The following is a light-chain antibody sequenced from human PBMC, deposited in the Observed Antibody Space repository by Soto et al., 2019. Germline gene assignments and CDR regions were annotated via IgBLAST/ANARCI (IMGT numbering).Light chain of an antibody. CDR2: GAS. CDR1: QSVSSTY. CDR3: QQYGSIPFT. J-gene: IGKJ3*01. V-gene: IGKV3-20*01. Sequence: EIVLTQSPGTLSLSPGERATLSCRASQSVSSTYLGWYQQKPGQAPRPLISGASSRATGIPDRFSGSGSGTDFTLTISRLAPEDFAVYYCQQYGSIPFTFGPGTKVDI.